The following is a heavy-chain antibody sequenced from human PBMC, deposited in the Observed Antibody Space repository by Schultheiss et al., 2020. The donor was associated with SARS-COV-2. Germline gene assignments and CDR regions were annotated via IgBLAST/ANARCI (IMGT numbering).Heavy chain of an antibody. CDR1: GGSISSYY. Sequence: SETLSLTCTVSGGSISSYYWSWIRQPPGKGLEWIGYIYYSGSTYYNPSLKSRVTISVDTSKNQFSLKLSSVTAADTAVYYCARRLRTTEAFDIWGQGTMVTVSS. D-gene: IGHD4-11*01. CDR3: ARRLRTTEAFDI. J-gene: IGHJ3*02. V-gene: IGHV4-59*01. CDR2: IYYSGST.